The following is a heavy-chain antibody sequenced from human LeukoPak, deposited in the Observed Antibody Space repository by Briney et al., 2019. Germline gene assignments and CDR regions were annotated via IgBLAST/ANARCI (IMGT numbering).Heavy chain of an antibody. Sequence: PSETLSLTCAVSGYSISGGYYWGWIRQPPGKGLEWIGSIYHSGSTYYNPSLKSRVTISVDTSKNQFSLKLSSVTAADTAVYYCARGPPDYDFWSGYSPDGYYYYYMDVWGKGTTVTVSS. J-gene: IGHJ6*03. CDR1: GYSISGGYY. CDR2: IYHSGST. V-gene: IGHV4-38-2*01. D-gene: IGHD3-3*01. CDR3: ARGPPDYDFWSGYSPDGYYYYYMDV.